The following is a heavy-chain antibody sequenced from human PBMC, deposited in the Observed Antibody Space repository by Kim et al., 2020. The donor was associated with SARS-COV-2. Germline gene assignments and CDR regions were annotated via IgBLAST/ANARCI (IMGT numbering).Heavy chain of an antibody. CDR3: AREVRSNFDS. J-gene: IGHJ4*02. D-gene: IGHD1-1*01. Sequence: STSYALKFQGRVTMTRDTSTSTVYMELSSLGSEDTAVYYCAREVRSNFDSWGQGTLVTVSS. V-gene: IGHV1-46*01. CDR2: ST.